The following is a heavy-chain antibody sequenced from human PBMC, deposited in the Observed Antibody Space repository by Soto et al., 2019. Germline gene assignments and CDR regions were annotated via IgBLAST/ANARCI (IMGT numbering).Heavy chain of an antibody. D-gene: IGHD2-8*01. CDR3: AREVLMVYARYVMGHYGMDV. J-gene: IGHJ6*02. CDR2: INPSGGST. V-gene: IGHV1-46*01. CDR1: GYTFTSYY. Sequence: ASVKVSCKASGYTFTSYYMHWVRHAPGQGLEWMGIINPSGGSTSYAQKFQGRVTMTRDTSTSTVYMELSSLRSEDTAVYYCAREVLMVYARYVMGHYGMDVWGQGTTVTVSS.